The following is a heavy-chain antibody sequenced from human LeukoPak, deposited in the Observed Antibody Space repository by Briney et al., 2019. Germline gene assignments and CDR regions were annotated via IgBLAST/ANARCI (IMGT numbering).Heavy chain of an antibody. J-gene: IGHJ6*03. CDR2: IYTSGST. CDR1: GGSISSYY. Sequence: SETLSLTCTVSGGSISSYYWSWIRQPAGKGLEWIGRIYTSGSTNYNPSLKSRVTISVDKSKNQFSLMLSSVTAADTAVYYCARAWGDDYGDYGWGYYYYMDVWGKGTTVTVSS. D-gene: IGHD4-17*01. V-gene: IGHV4-4*07. CDR3: ARAWGDDYGDYGWGYYYYMDV.